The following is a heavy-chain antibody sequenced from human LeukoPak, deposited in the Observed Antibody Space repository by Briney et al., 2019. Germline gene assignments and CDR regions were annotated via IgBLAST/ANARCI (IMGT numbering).Heavy chain of an antibody. V-gene: IGHV3-48*03. CDR1: GFTFSSYE. CDR2: ISSSGSTI. CDR3: ARETYFDY. J-gene: IGHJ4*02. Sequence: PGGSLRLSCVASGFTFSSYEMSWVRQAPGKGLEWLSYISSSGSTIYYADFVKGRFTISRDNAKNLVYLQMNSLRAEDTAVYYCARETYFDYWGQGTLLTVSS.